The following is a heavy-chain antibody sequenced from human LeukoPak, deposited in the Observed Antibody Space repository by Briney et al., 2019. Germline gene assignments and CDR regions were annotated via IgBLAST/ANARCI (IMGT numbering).Heavy chain of an antibody. J-gene: IGHJ4*02. CDR3: ARHCTSTSCYDY. CDR2: INRDGSST. CDR1: GFTFSSNW. D-gene: IGHD2-2*01. V-gene: IGHV3-74*01. Sequence: GESLRLSCAASGFTFSSNWMHWVRQAPGKGLVWVSRINRDGSSTSYADSVKGRFTISRDNAKNTLYLQMNSLRAEDTALYFCARHCTSTSCYDYWGQGTLVTVSS.